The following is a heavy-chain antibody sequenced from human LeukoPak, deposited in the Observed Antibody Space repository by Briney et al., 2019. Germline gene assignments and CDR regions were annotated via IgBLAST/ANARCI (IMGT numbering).Heavy chain of an antibody. J-gene: IGHJ6*02. CDR2: ISANGGVA. V-gene: IGHV3-23*01. Sequence: GGSLRLSCAASGFTFTIYAMSWVRQTPGKGRECVSVISANGGVARHADSVKGRFPISRDNSKNTLYLQMNSLRAEDTAVYYCAKEASYGMDVWGQGTPVTVSS. CDR3: AKEASYGMDV. CDR1: GFTFTIYA.